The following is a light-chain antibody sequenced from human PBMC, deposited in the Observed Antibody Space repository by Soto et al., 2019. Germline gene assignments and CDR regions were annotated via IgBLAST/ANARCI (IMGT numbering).Light chain of an antibody. CDR1: QTLSNR. J-gene: IGKJ1*01. Sequence: EIVLTQSPATLSSFPGERVTLSCRASQTLSNRLARYQHKPGQAPRLLIYVTSNRATGIPARFSGSGSGTDYTLTISSLEPEDSAVYYCHQRQSWPRTFGQGTKV. V-gene: IGKV3-11*01. CDR2: VTS. CDR3: HQRQSWPRT.